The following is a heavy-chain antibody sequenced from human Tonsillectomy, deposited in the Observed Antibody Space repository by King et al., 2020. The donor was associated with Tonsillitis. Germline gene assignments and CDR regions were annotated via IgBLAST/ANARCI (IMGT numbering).Heavy chain of an antibody. D-gene: IGHD3-22*01. Sequence: MQLVQSGGGVVQPGRSLRLSCAASGFTFRSYAMHWVRQAPGKGLEWVAVISYDGSNKYYADSVKGRFTISRDNSMNTLYLQMNSLRAEDTAVYYCARGGPHSSGYLDVWGQGTTVTVSS. V-gene: IGHV3-30*04. J-gene: IGHJ6*02. CDR2: ISYDGSNK. CDR3: ARGGPHSSGYLDV. CDR1: GFTFRSYA.